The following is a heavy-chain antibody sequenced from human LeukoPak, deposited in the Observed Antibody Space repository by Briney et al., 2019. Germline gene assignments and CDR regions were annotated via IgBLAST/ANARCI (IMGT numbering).Heavy chain of an antibody. CDR2: IYYSGST. Sequence: SETLSLTCTVSGGSVSSYYWSWIRQPPGKGLEWIGYIYYSGSTNYNPSLKSRVTISVDTSKNQFSLKLSSVTAADTAVYYCARDRGYSYGRDAFDIWGQGTMVTVSS. D-gene: IGHD5-18*01. J-gene: IGHJ3*02. CDR1: GGSVSSYY. CDR3: ARDRGYSYGRDAFDI. V-gene: IGHV4-59*02.